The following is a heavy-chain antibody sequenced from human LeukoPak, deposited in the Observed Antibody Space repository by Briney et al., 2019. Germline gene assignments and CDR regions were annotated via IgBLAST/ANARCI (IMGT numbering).Heavy chain of an antibody. V-gene: IGHV3-21*01. J-gene: IGHJ4*02. CDR2: ISSSSTYI. Sequence: GGSLRLSCAASEFTFSSYSMNWVRQAPGKGLEWVSSISSSSTYIYYADSVKGRFTISRDDAKNSLYLQMNSLRAEDTAVYYCASPSKGYWGQGTLVTVSS. CDR1: EFTFSSYS. CDR3: ASPSKGY.